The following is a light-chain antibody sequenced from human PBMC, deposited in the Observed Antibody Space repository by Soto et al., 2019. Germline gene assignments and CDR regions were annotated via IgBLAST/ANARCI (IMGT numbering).Light chain of an antibody. CDR2: WAS. J-gene: IGKJ2*01. CDR1: QSVLYSSNNKNY. V-gene: IGKV4-1*01. Sequence: EIVMTQSPDSLAVSLGERATINCKSSQSVLYSSNNKNYLAWYQQKPGQPPKLLIYWASTRESGVPDRFSGSGSGTDFTLTISSLQAEDVAFYYCQQYYSTPYTFGQGTKLEIK. CDR3: QQYYSTPYT.